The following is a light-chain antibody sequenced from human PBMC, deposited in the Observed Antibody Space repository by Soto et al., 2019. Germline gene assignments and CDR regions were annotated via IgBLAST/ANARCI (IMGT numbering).Light chain of an antibody. CDR3: QQCGNSPRM. CDR2: GAT. V-gene: IGKV3-20*01. CDR1: HSVTSDY. J-gene: IGKJ1*01. Sequence: EIVLTQSPGTLSLSPGERATLSCRASHSVTSDYLAWYQQKPGQAPRLLIYGATKRATGIPDRFSGSGSGTDFTLTISSLEAEDFAVYYCQQCGNSPRMFGQGTKVDIK.